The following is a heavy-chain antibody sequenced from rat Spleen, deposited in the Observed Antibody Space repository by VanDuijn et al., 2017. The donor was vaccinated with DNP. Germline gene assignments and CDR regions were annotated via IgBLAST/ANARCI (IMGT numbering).Heavy chain of an antibody. D-gene: IGHD1-2*01. CDR2: ITYDGDST. V-gene: IGHV5-20*01. Sequence: EVQLVESGGGLVQPGRSLKLSCVASGFTFSDHYMAWVRQAPTKGLEWVAAITYDGDSTYYRDSVKGRFTLSRDKAKSSLYLQMDSLRSEDTATYYCARSTYSNYMGVMDVWGQGTSVTVSS. CDR1: GFTFSDHY. CDR3: ARSTYSNYMGVMDV. J-gene: IGHJ4*01.